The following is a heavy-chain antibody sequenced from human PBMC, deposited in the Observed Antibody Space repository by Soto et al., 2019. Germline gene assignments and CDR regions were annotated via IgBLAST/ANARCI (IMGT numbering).Heavy chain of an antibody. CDR2: IYYSGST. J-gene: IGHJ4*02. V-gene: IGHV4-39*01. Sequence: PSETLSLTCTVSGGSISSSSYYWGWIRQPPGKGLEWIGSIYYSGSTYYNPSLKSRVTISVDTSKNQFSLKLSSVTAADTAVYYRARHAQGSYPNYSFDYWGQGTLVTVSS. CDR3: ARHAQGSYPNYSFDY. CDR1: GGSISSSSYY. D-gene: IGHD1-26*01.